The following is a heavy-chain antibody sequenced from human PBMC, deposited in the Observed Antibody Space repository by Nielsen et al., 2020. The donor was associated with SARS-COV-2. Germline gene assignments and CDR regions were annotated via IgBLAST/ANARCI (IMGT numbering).Heavy chain of an antibody. CDR1: GVSFSGYY. D-gene: IGHD2-2*01. V-gene: IGHV4-34*01. Sequence: SATLSLTCAVYGVSFSGYYWSWIRQPPGTVLDWIGEINHSGSTNYNPSLKSRVTISVDTSKNQFSLKLSSVTAADTAVYYCAREKNVYNVVVPAAIRRANWFDPWGQGTLVTVSS. CDR2: INHSGST. J-gene: IGHJ5*02. CDR3: AREKNVYNVVVPAAIRRANWFDP.